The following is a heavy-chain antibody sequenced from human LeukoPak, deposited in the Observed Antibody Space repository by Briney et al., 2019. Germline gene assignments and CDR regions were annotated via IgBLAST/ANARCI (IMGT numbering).Heavy chain of an antibody. CDR1: GYSFTSYW. V-gene: IGHV5-51*01. CDR3: ARLNRYCSGGSCYSVYWYFDY. CDR2: IYPGDSDT. Sequence: PGGSLSLSCMGSGYSFTSYWIGWVRQLPGKGLEWVGIIYPGDSDTRYSPSFQGQVTISADKSISTAYLQWSSLKASDTAMYYCARLNRYCSGGSCYSVYWYFDYWGQGTLVTVSS. D-gene: IGHD2-15*01. J-gene: IGHJ4*02.